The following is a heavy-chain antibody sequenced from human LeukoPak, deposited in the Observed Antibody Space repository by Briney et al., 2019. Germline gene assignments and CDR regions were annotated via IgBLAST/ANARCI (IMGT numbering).Heavy chain of an antibody. D-gene: IGHD6-6*01. CDR3: ARVGGYSTSSYWFDP. J-gene: IGHJ5*02. Sequence: GGSLRLSCAASGFTFSSYWMSWVRQAPGKGLEWVANIKQDGSEKYYVDSVKGRFTISRDNAKNSLYLQMNSLRAEDTAVYYSARVGGYSTSSYWFDPWGQGTLVTVSS. CDR2: IKQDGSEK. V-gene: IGHV3-7*01. CDR1: GFTFSSYW.